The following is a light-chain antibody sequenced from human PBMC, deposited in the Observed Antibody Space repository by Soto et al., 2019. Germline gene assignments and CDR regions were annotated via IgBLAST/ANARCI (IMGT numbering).Light chain of an antibody. CDR1: QGIGDF. J-gene: IGKJ4*01. CDR3: QKYNTVPLT. Sequence: DIQMTQSPSSLSASVGDRVILTCRASQGIGDFLAWYQQKPGKVPKLLIYAASTLQSGVPSRFSGRGSGTEFTLTISSLQPEDVATYFCQKYNTVPLTFGGGPKVEIK. CDR2: AAS. V-gene: IGKV1-27*01.